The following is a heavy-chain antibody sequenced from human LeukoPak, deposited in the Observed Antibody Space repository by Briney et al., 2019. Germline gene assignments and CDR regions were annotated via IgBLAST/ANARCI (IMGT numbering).Heavy chain of an antibody. V-gene: IGHV4-59*01. D-gene: IGHD3-22*01. Sequence: SATLSLTCTVSGGSISPYYWSWIRPPPGKGLEWIGYIYYSGSTNYNPSLRSRVTISLDTSKNQFSLKLSSVTAADTAVYYCARSTWLLDKWGQGTLVTVSS. CDR1: GGSISPYY. CDR3: ARSTWLLDK. CDR2: IYYSGST. J-gene: IGHJ4*02.